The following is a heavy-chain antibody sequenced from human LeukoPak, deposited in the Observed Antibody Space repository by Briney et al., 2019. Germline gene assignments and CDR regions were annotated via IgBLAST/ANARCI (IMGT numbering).Heavy chain of an antibody. CDR3: ARGASNSYYFGVGNWFDP. CDR1: GGSISSNSYY. J-gene: IGHJ5*02. CDR2: IYYSGST. Sequence: SETLSLTCTVSGGSISSNSYYWGWLRQPPGTGLEWIGSIYYSGSTYYNPSLKSRVTISLDTSKNQFSLKMSSVTAADTAVYYCARGASNSYYFGVGNWFDPWGQGTLSPSPQ. V-gene: IGHV4-39*07. D-gene: IGHD3-22*01.